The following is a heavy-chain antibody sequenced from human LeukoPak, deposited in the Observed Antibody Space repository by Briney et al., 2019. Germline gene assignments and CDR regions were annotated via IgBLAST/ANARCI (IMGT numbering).Heavy chain of an antibody. CDR2: ISYDGSNE. V-gene: IGHV3-30-3*01. D-gene: IGHD3-16*01. CDR3: ARGFRRGYFDY. CDR1: GFTFSSYT. J-gene: IGHJ4*02. Sequence: PGGSLRLSCAASGFTFSSYTIHWVRRAPGKGLEWVAVISYDGSNEYFADSVKGRFTISRDNSKNTLYLQMNSLRAEDTAVYYCARGFRRGYFDYWGQGTLVTVSS.